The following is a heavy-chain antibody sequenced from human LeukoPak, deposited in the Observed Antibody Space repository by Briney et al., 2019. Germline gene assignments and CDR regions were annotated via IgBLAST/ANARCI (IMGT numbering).Heavy chain of an antibody. D-gene: IGHD2-21*02. CDR1: GGTFSSYA. CDR3: ARDQAKPFVTAKEFCYYCCTVV. Sequence: GASVKLSCKASGGTFSSYAISWVRQAPGQGLEWRRRLIPIFGTANYAQKFQGRVTITTDESTSTAYMALSSPRSEDTSVYYIARDQAKPFVTAKEFCYYCCTVVSGNGNTVTVSS. CDR2: LIPIFGTA. V-gene: IGHV1-69*05. J-gene: IGHJ6*03.